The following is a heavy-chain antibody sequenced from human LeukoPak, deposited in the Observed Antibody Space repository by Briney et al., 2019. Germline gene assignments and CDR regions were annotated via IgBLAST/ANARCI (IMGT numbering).Heavy chain of an antibody. CDR2: INPNSGGT. J-gene: IGHJ3*02. Sequence: ASVKVSCKASGYTFTGCYMHWVRQAPGQGLEWMGWINPNSGGTNYAQKFQGRVTMTRDTSISTAYMELSRLRSDDTAVYCCAREGGYNPGAFDIWGQGTMVTVSS. CDR1: GYTFTGCY. CDR3: AREGGYNPGAFDI. V-gene: IGHV1-2*02. D-gene: IGHD5-24*01.